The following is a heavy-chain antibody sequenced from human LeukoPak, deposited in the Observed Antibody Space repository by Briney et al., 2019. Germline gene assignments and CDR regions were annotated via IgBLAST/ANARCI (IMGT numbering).Heavy chain of an antibody. D-gene: IGHD3-22*01. CDR3: ARIVYYYDSSGYNYYFHK. J-gene: IGHJ4*02. CDR1: GFTVSGNY. CDR2: IYTSGNT. Sequence: GGSLRLSCAASGFTVSGNYMSWVRQAPGKGPEWVSVIYTSGNTYYADSVKGRFTISRDTSKNTLSLQMNGLRAEDTAFYYCARIVYYYDSSGYNYYFHKWGQGTLVTVSS. V-gene: IGHV3-66*01.